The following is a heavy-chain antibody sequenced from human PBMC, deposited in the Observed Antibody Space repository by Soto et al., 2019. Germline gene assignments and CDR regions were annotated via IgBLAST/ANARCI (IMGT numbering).Heavy chain of an antibody. V-gene: IGHV3-9*01. J-gene: IGHJ4*02. Sequence: EVHLVESGGGLVQPGRSLRLSCAASGFTFADYAMHWVRQAPGKGLEWVSGISWNSDSTGYADSVKGRFTISRDNAKNSLFLQMNSLRAEDTALYFCAKDTYIIVGGTHIDFWGRGTLVSVSS. D-gene: IGHD1-26*01. CDR2: ISWNSDST. CDR1: GFTFADYA. CDR3: AKDTYIIVGGTHIDF.